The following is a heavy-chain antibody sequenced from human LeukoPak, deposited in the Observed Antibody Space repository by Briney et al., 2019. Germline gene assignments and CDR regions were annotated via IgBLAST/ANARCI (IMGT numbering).Heavy chain of an antibody. CDR1: GFTFSSYA. CDR3: AKAYYYGSGSYYFDY. Sequence: GGSLRLSCAASGFTFSSYAMHWVRQAPGKGLEWVSAISGSGGSTYYADSVKGRFTISRDNSKNTLYLQMNSLRAEDTAVYYCAKAYYYGSGSYYFDYWGQGTLVTVSS. V-gene: IGHV3-23*01. CDR2: ISGSGGST. J-gene: IGHJ4*02. D-gene: IGHD3-10*01.